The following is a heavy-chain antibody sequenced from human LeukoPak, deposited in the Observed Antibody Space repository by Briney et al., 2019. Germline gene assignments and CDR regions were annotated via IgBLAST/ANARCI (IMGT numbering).Heavy chain of an antibody. CDR3: AKVVRGVTSYFDY. D-gene: IGHD3-10*01. Sequence: GGSLRLSCAASGFTFSSYAMSWVRQAPGKGLEWVSVISSSGGSTYYADSVKGRFTISRDNSKNTLYLQMKSLRAEDTAVYYCAKVVRGVTSYFDYWGQGNLVTVSS. V-gene: IGHV3-23*01. CDR2: ISSSGGST. CDR1: GFTFSSYA. J-gene: IGHJ4*02.